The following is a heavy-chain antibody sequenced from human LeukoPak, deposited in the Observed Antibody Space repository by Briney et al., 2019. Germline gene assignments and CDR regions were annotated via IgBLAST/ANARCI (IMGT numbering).Heavy chain of an antibody. J-gene: IGHJ5*02. CDR2: INPNNGDT. CDR3: FKFAAGPDPYYP. V-gene: IGHV1-2*02. D-gene: IGHD6-25*01. CDR1: GYLFIGFY. Sequence: ASVKVSCKASGYLFIGFYIHWVRQAPGQGLEWMGWINPNNGDTNYAQTFQGRVTMTRDTSTDTAYMELNNLKSEDTAIYYCFKFAAGPDPYYPWGQGTLVTVSS.